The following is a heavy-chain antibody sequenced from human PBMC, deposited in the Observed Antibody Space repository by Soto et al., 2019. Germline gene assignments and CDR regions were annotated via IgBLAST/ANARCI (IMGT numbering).Heavy chain of an antibody. D-gene: IGHD4-17*01. Sequence: QVQLVQSGAEVKKPGASVMVSCKASGYSFYNYDITWVRQARGQGLEWMGTISAYIEYTNIAQNLQGRISVTSDKSTATAYMELKNLTSDDTAFYYCARARATVTTERAWGYWGQGTLVTVSS. V-gene: IGHV1-18*01. J-gene: IGHJ4*02. CDR3: ARARATVTTERAWGY. CDR2: ISAYIEYT. CDR1: GYSFYNYD.